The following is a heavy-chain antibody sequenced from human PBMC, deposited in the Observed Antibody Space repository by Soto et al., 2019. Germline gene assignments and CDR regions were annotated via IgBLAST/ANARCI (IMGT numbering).Heavy chain of an antibody. Sequence: QVQLQESGPGLVKPSQTLSLTCTVSGDSISSGGCYWTWIRQPPGNVMEWIGYIYNSGSTFYNPSLKSRLSISVHASKNQFFLKGSSVTAADTAVNYGPREGEEIIVGFDSCSPGMLVTVSS. CDR2: IYNSGST. CDR1: GDSISSGGCY. CDR3: PREGEEIIVGFDS. V-gene: IGHV4-31*03. J-gene: IGHJ5*01. D-gene: IGHD2-15*01.